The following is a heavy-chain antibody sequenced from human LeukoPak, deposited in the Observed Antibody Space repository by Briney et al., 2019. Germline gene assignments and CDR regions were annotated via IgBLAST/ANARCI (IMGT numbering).Heavy chain of an antibody. Sequence: GGSLRLSCAASGFTFSSYSMNWVRQAPGKGPEWVSSISSSSYIYYADSVKGRFTISRDNAKNSLYLQMNSLRAEDTAVYYCARDFRDSSRGGDAFDIWGQGTMVTVSS. CDR1: GFTFSSYS. CDR2: ISSSSYI. CDR3: ARDFRDSSRGGDAFDI. J-gene: IGHJ3*02. V-gene: IGHV3-21*01. D-gene: IGHD6-19*01.